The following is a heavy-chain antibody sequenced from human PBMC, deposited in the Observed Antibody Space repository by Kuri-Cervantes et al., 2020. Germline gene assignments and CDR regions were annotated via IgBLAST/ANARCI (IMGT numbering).Heavy chain of an antibody. CDR3: ARLPPEGPWSYYGMDV. J-gene: IGHJ6*02. CDR2: IKQDGSEK. CDR1: GFTFSSYA. V-gene: IGHV3-7*01. Sequence: GESLKISCAASGFTFSSYAMSWVRQAPGKGLERVANIKQDGSEKYYVDSVKGRFTISRDNAKNSLYLQMNSLRAEDTAVYYCARLPPEGPWSYYGMDVWGQGTTVTVSS. D-gene: IGHD1-14*01.